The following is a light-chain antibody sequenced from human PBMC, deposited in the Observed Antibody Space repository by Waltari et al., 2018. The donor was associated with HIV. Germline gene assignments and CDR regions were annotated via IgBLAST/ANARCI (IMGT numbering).Light chain of an antibody. CDR3: QQYEDWPRT. J-gene: IGKJ2*01. V-gene: IGKV3-15*01. Sequence: EIVMTQSPATLSVSPGERATLSCKASQSTSSLLAWYQQKPGQTPRLLIYDASKRATGVPARFSGSGSRAEFTLTISSLQSEDFAIYYCQQYEDWPRTFGQGTKLEIK. CDR1: QSTSSL. CDR2: DAS.